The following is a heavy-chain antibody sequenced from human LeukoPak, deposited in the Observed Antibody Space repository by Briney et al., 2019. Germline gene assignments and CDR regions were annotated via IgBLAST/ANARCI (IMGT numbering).Heavy chain of an antibody. J-gene: IGHJ4*02. D-gene: IGHD4-11*01. CDR3: ALGNYGPHGLFDY. CDR1: GGSINTYY. CDR2: IYYTGST. Sequence: SETLSLTCNVSGGSINTYYWTWIRHPPGKGLEWIGYIYYTGSTKYNPSLQSRVTMSADTSKNQFSLKLSSVTAADTAVYYCALGNYGPHGLFDYWGQGTLVTVSS. V-gene: IGHV4-59*13.